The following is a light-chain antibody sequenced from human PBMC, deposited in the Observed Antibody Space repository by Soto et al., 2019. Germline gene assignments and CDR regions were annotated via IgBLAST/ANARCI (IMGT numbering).Light chain of an antibody. CDR3: QQYSNWPRT. V-gene: IGKV3-15*01. J-gene: IGKJ1*01. CDR1: QSVSSN. CDR2: GAS. Sequence: EIVMTQSPATLSVSPGERATLSCRASQSVSSNLAWYQQKPGQAPRLLIYGASTRATGIPARFSGSGSGTEFTLTISSLESADFAVYYCQQYSNWPRTFGHGTKVQIK.